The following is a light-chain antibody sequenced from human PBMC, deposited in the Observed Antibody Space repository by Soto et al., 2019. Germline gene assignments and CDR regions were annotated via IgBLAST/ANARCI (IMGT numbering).Light chain of an antibody. CDR1: SGHSSYA. CDR2: LNSDGSH. V-gene: IGLV4-69*01. CDR3: QTWGTGIQV. J-gene: IGLJ1*01. Sequence: QPVLTQSPSASASLGASVKLTCTLSSGHSSYAIAWHQQQPEKGPRYLMKLNSDGSHSKGDGSPDRFSGSSSGAERYLTISGLQSEDEADYYCQTWGTGIQVFGTGTKLTVL.